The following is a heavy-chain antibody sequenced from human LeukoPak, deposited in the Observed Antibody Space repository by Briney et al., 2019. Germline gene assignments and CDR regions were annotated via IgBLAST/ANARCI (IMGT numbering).Heavy chain of an antibody. CDR1: GLNFDDSA. CDR3: AKVATTYFDY. V-gene: IGHV3-30*18. D-gene: IGHD5-12*01. J-gene: IGHJ4*02. Sequence: GGSLRLSCVASGLNFDDSAMHWVRQAPGKGLEWVAVISYDGSNKYYADSVKGRFTISRDNSKNTLYLQMNSLRAEDTAVYYCAKVATTYFDYWGQGTLVTVSS. CDR2: ISYDGSNK.